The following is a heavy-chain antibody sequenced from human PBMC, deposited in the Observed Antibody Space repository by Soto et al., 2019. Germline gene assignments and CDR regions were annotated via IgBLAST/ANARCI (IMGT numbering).Heavy chain of an antibody. CDR3: ALWVTPGRDEYYFDY. Sequence: GESLKISCKGSGYSFTSYWIGWVRQMPGKGLESMGIIYPGDSDTRYSPSFQGQVTISADKSISTAYLQWSSLKASDTAMYYCALWVTPGRDEYYFDYWGQGTLVTVSS. D-gene: IGHD5-18*01. V-gene: IGHV5-51*01. CDR1: GYSFTSYW. J-gene: IGHJ4*02. CDR2: IYPGDSDT.